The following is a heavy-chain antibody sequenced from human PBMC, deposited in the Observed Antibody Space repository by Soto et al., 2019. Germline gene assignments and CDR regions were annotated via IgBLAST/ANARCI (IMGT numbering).Heavy chain of an antibody. Sequence: QVQLVQSGAEVKKPGASVKVSCKASGYTLTTYALHWVRQAPGQRLEWMGWSNAGNGYTKYSQEFQGRVTMTRDTSTSTVYMELSSLRSEDTAVYYCARDGDYGGNSGGCLDYWGQGTLVTVSS. CDR2: SNAGNGYT. J-gene: IGHJ4*02. CDR1: GYTLTTYA. V-gene: IGHV1-3*02. CDR3: ARDGDYGGNSGGCLDY. D-gene: IGHD4-17*01.